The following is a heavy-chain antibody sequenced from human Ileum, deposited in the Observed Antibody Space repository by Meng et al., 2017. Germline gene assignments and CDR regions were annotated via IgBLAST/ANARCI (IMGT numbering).Heavy chain of an antibody. CDR3: ARGHQNYDILTGSY. J-gene: IGHJ4*02. D-gene: IGHD3-9*01. Sequence: QVQLVQSGAAVKKPGASVKASFKASGYTFTRNAMHWVRQAPGKRLEWMGWINTGNGDAKYSQRFQGRVTITRDTSASTVYMELSSLRSEDTTVYYCARGHQNYDILTGSYWGQGTLVTVSS. CDR2: INTGNGDA. V-gene: IGHV1-3*04. CDR1: GYTFTRNA.